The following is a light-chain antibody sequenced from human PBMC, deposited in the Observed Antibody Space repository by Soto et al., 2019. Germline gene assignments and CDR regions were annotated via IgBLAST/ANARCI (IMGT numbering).Light chain of an antibody. J-gene: IGLJ2*01. CDR1: SSDVGGYNF. V-gene: IGLV2-14*01. Sequence: QSALTQPASVSGSPGQSITISCTGTSSDVGGYNFVSWYQQYPGKAPKLMIYEVSNRPSGVSNRFSGSQSGNTASLTISGLQAEDEADYYCTSHTSSSTPVVFGGGTKVTVL. CDR2: EVS. CDR3: TSHTSSSTPVV.